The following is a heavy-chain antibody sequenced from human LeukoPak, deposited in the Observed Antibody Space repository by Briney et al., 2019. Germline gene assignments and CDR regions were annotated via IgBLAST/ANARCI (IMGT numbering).Heavy chain of an antibody. D-gene: IGHD6-13*01. CDR2: IKQDGSEK. CDR3: ARDGGSSWYYYYYGMDV. CDR1: GFTFSSYW. J-gene: IGHJ6*02. V-gene: IGHV3-7*01. Sequence: PGGSLRLSCAASGFTFSSYWMSWVRQAPGKGREGVANIKQDGSEKYYVDSVKGRLTISRDNAKNSLYLQMNSLRAEDTAVYYCARDGGSSWYYYYYGMDVWGQGTTVTVSS.